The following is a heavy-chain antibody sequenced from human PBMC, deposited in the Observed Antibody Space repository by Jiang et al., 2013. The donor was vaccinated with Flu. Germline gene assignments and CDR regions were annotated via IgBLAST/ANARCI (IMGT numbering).Heavy chain of an antibody. J-gene: IGHJ4*02. Sequence: GFTFSDYAMSWVRQAPGKGLEWVSVISGRSDSTFYADAVKGRFTISRDNSKNTLSLQMNSLRAEDTAVYYCAKDFTNFYDSSGYYFFDYWGQGTPVTVSS. CDR3: AKDFTNFYDSSGYYFFDY. CDR1: GFTFSDYA. CDR2: ISGRSDST. V-gene: IGHV3-23*01. D-gene: IGHD3-22*01.